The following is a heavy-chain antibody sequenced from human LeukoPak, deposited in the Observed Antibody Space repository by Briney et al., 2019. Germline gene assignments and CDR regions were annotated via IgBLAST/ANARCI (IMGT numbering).Heavy chain of an antibody. J-gene: IGHJ4*02. CDR1: GFTFSSYS. V-gene: IGHV3-21*04. CDR3: AKGRGYNYGYIFGYFDY. CDR2: ISGSSSYI. D-gene: IGHD5-18*01. Sequence: GGSLRLSCAASGFTFSSYSMDWVRQAPGKGLEWVSSISGSSSYIYYADSVKGRFTISRDNAKNSLYLQMNSLRAEDTAMYYCAKGRGYNYGYIFGYFDYWGQGTLVTVSS.